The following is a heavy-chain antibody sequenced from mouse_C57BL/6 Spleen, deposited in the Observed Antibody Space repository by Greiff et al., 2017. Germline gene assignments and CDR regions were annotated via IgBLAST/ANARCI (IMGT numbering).Heavy chain of an antibody. J-gene: IGHJ1*03. CDR2: IYPGDGDT. Sequence: VQLQQSGPELVKPGASVKISCKASGYAFSSSWMNWVKQRPGKGLEWIGRIYPGDGDTNYNGKFKGKATLTADKSSSTAYMQLSSLTSEDSAVYFCAKTSYYSNRYWYFDVWGTGTTVTVSS. CDR3: AKTSYYSNRYWYFDV. V-gene: IGHV1-82*01. D-gene: IGHD2-5*01. CDR1: GYAFSSSW.